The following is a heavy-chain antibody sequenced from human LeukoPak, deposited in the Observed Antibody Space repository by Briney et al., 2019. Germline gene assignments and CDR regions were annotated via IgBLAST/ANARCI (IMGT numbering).Heavy chain of an antibody. CDR2: ISSDGSDI. CDR3: ARVSEHWVAGLVQY. V-gene: IGHV3-21*01. D-gene: IGHD1-14*01. CDR1: GFTFSNYN. J-gene: IGHJ1*01. Sequence: PGGSLRLSCAASGFTFSNYNMNWVRQAPGKGLEWVSSISSDGSDIYYADSVKGRFTISRDNAKNSLFLQMNSLRADDSGVYYCARVSEHWVAGLVQYWGQGTLVTVSS.